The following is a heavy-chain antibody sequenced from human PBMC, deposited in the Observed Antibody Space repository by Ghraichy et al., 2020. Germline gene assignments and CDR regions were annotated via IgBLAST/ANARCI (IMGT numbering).Heavy chain of an antibody. CDR2: IWYDGSSK. CDR1: GFTFSSYG. CDR3: ARNQLLSHDYYYGMDV. Sequence: LSLTCAASGFTFSSYGMHWVRQAPGKGLEWVAVIWYDGSSKYYADSVKGRFTISRDNSKNTLYLQMNSLRAEDTAVYYCARNQLLSHDYYYGMDVWGQGTTVTVSS. J-gene: IGHJ6*02. V-gene: IGHV3-33*01. D-gene: IGHD2-2*01.